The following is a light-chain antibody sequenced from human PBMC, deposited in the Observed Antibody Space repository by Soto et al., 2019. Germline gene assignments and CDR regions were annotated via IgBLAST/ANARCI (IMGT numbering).Light chain of an antibody. CDR1: QSVSNN. CDR2: GAS. CDR3: QQYSISST. J-gene: IGKJ1*01. Sequence: ENVLTQSPGTPSLPPGERATLSRRASQSVSNNYLAWYQQKPRQAPRLLIYGASTRATDIPARFSGSGSGTEFTLTISSLQSDDYAVYYCQQYSISSTFGQGTKV. V-gene: IGKV3-15*01.